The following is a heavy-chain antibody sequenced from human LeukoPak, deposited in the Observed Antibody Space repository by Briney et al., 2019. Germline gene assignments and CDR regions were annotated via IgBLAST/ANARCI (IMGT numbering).Heavy chain of an antibody. CDR1: GYTFTSYG. CDR2: ISAYNGNT. J-gene: IGHJ4*02. V-gene: IGHV1-18*01. Sequence: ASVKVSCKASGYTFTSYGISWVRQAPGQGLEWMGWISAYNGNTNHAQKLQGRVTMTTDTSTSTTYMELRSLRSDDTAVYYCARAVGDCGGDCYSFSTFDYWGQGTLVTVSS. CDR3: ARAVGDCGGDCYSFSTFDY. D-gene: IGHD2-21*02.